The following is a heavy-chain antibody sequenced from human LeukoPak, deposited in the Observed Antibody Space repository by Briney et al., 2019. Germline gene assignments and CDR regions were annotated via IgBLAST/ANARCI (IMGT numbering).Heavy chain of an antibody. D-gene: IGHD6-13*01. CDR2: INPSGGST. Sequence: ASVKVSCTASGYIFTSYYLHWVRQAPGQGLEWMGIINPSGGSTSYAQKFQGRVTMTRDTSISKAHMELSRVRSDDTAVYYCARGGSSWYLGFDYWGQGTLVTVSS. CDR1: GYIFTSYY. V-gene: IGHV1-46*01. J-gene: IGHJ4*02. CDR3: ARGGSSWYLGFDY.